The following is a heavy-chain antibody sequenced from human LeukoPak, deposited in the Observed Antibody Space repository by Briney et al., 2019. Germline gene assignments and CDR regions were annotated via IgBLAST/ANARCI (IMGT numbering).Heavy chain of an antibody. CDR3: ARTVDEMIRGASEAYWFDP. CDR2: VYYTGST. CDR1: GGSISRSY. J-gene: IGHJ5*02. Sequence: SETLSLTCTVSGGSISRSYWSWIRQPPGKGLEWIGSVYYTGSTNYNPSLKSRVSILVDMSKTQFSLKLRSVTAADTAVYFCARTVDEMIRGASEAYWFDPWGQGTLVTVSS. V-gene: IGHV4-59*08. D-gene: IGHD3-10*01.